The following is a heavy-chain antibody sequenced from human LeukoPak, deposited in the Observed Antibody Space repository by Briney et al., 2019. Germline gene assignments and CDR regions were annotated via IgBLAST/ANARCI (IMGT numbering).Heavy chain of an antibody. D-gene: IGHD6-13*01. CDR2: INPNSGGT. CDR3: ARDPKRIAAAGNY. J-gene: IGHJ4*02. Sequence: ASVKVSCKASGYTFTGYYMHWVRQAPGQGLEWMGRINPNSGGTNYARKFQGRVTMTRDTSISTAYMELSRLRSDDTAVYYCARDPKRIAAAGNYWGQGTLVTVSS. V-gene: IGHV1-2*06. CDR1: GYTFTGYY.